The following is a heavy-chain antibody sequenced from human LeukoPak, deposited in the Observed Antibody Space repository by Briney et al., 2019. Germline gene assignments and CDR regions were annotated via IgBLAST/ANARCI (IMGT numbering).Heavy chain of an antibody. V-gene: IGHV4-59*01. Sequence: SETLSLTCTASDGSISSYYWSWIRQPPGKGLEWIGYIYYSGSTNYNPSLKSRVTISVDTSKNQFSLKLSSVTAADTAVYYCARGLRLGELSLDYWGQGTLVTVSS. J-gene: IGHJ4*02. CDR3: ARGLRLGELSLDY. D-gene: IGHD3-16*02. CDR2: IYYSGST. CDR1: DGSISSYY.